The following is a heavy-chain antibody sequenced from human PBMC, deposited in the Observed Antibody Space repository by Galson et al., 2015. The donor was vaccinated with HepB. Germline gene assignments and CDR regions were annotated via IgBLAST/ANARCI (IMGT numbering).Heavy chain of an antibody. CDR3: ARDLLYLPRYCSSTSCSSLDY. CDR2: ISAYNGNT. CDR1: GYTFTSYG. Sequence: SVKVSCKASGYTFTSYGISWVRQAPGQGLEWMGWISAYNGNTNYAQKLQGRVTMTTDTSTSTAYMELRSLRSDDTAVYYCARDLLYLPRYCSSTSCSSLDYWGQGTLVTVSS. V-gene: IGHV1-18*01. J-gene: IGHJ4*02. D-gene: IGHD2-2*01.